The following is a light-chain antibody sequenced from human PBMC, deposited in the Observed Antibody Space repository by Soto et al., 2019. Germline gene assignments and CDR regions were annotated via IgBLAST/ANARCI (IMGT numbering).Light chain of an antibody. CDR3: QSVDGSYEGI. V-gene: IGLV6-57*02. CDR1: GGNIASNY. CDR2: EDN. Sequence: NFMLTQPHSVSGSPGQTVTISCAGSGGNIASNYVQWYQQRPGSAPTTVIFEDNDRPSGVPGRFSGSIDRSSNSASLTISGLETDDEADYFCQSVDGSYEGIFGGGTKLTVL. J-gene: IGLJ2*01.